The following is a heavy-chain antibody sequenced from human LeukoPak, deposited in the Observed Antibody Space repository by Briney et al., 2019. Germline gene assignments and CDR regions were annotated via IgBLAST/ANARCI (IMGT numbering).Heavy chain of an antibody. CDR1: GDSISTSSYY. D-gene: IGHD3-22*01. V-gene: IGHV4-39*01. J-gene: IGHJ4*02. CDR2: IYYSGST. CDR3: ARSYYYDYRQIDY. Sequence: SETLSLTCTVSGDSISTSSYYWGWIRQPPGKGLEWLGSIYYSGSTCYNPSLKSRVTISVDTSKNQFSLNLYSVTAADTAVFYCARSYYYDYRQIDYWGQGTLVTVSS.